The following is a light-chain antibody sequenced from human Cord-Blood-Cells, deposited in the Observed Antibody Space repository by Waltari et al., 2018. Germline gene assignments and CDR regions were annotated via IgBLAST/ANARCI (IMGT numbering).Light chain of an antibody. J-gene: IGLJ1*01. V-gene: IGLV2-14*01. CDR1: SSDVGGYTY. CDR2: DVS. CDR3: SSYTSSSTYV. Sequence: QSALTQPASVSGSPGQSITISCTGTSSDVGGYTYVSWYQQHPGKAPKLMFYDVSKRPSGVSNRFSGSKSGNTASLTISGLQAEDEADYYCSSYTSSSTYVFGTGTKVTVL.